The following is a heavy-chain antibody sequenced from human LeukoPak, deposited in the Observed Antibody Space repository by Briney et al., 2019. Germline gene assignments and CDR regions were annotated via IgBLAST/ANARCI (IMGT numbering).Heavy chain of an antibody. Sequence: GGSLRLCCAASGFNFSCYEMNWIRQAPGRGLGWVSYISGSGNTIYYAAAVRRRFTIARDNAKNTLHLQMNSLRVENTAVYYFARHFGDYGFSYYYGLDVWGQGTTVTVSS. CDR2: ISGSGNTI. CDR3: ARHFGDYGFSYYYGLDV. V-gene: IGHV3-48*03. J-gene: IGHJ6*02. D-gene: IGHD4-17*01. CDR1: GFNFSCYE.